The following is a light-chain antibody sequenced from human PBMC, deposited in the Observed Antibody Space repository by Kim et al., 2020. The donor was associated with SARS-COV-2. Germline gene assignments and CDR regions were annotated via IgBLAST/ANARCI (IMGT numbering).Light chain of an antibody. CDR2: QIS. CDR1: QSLVHKNGKTY. J-gene: IGKJ2*01. CDR3: MQATQFPRT. V-gene: IGKV2-24*01. Sequence: DIVMTQTPLSLPVTIGQPASISCRSSQSLVHKNGKTYLSWLLQRPGQPPRLLIHQISNRLSGVPTRFVGSGAETDFTLVITRVEAYDVGIYYCMQATQFPRTFGQGTKLEI.